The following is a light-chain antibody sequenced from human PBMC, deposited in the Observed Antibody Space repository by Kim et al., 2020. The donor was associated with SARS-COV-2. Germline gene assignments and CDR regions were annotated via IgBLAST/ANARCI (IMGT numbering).Light chain of an antibody. V-gene: IGKV3-20*01. CDR2: GAS. CDR3: QHYGTSPFT. J-gene: IGKJ3*01. CDR1: QSVSSNY. Sequence: EIVLTQSPGTLSLSPGERATLSCRASQSVSSNYLAWYQQKPGQAPRLLFYGASSRATGIPDRFSGSGSGTDFTLTISRLEPEDFAVYYCQHYGTSPFTFGPGTKWISN.